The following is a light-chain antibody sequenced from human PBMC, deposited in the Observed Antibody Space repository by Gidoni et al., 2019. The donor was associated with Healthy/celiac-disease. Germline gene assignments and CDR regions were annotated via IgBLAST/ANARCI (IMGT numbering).Light chain of an antibody. CDR2: DVN. Sequence: QSALTQPRSVSGSPGQSVTISCTGSNSDIGGYNYVSWYQQHPGKAPKLMIYDVNKRPSGVPDRFSGSKSGNTASLTISGLQAEDEADYYCCSYGGTYVAFGGGTKLTVL. CDR1: NSDIGGYNY. CDR3: CSYGGTYVA. J-gene: IGLJ2*01. V-gene: IGLV2-11*01.